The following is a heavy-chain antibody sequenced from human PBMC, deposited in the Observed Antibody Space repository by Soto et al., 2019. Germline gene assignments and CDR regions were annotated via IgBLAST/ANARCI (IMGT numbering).Heavy chain of an antibody. CDR3: ARLEGLATISYYFDF. J-gene: IGHJ4*02. V-gene: IGHV4-59*08. CDR2: IYYSGSA. D-gene: IGHD5-12*01. Sequence: SVTLSLTYTVSGGSIVGYYWRCIRQPPGKGLEWIGYIYYSGSAYYNPSLKTRVTISLDTSKSQFSLKLNSVTAADSAVYFCARLEGLATISYYFDFWGPGALVTVSS. CDR1: GGSIVGYY.